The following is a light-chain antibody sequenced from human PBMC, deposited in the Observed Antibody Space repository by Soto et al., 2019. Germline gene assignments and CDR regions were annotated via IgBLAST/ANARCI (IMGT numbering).Light chain of an antibody. V-gene: IGKV3D-15*01. CDR3: QQYNNWPT. Sequence: EIVMTQSPATLSVSPGERATLSCRASQSVSSNLAWYQQKPGQAPRLLIYGASTRATGIPARFSGSGSGTEFTLTISSLQSEDVAVYYYQQYNNWPTFGQGTKLEIK. CDR1: QSVSSN. J-gene: IGKJ2*01. CDR2: GAS.